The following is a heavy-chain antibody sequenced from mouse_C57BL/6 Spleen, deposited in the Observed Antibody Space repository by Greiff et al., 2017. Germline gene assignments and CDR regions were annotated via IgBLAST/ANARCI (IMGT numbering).Heavy chain of an antibody. CDR3: ARFTYYGNYVDAMDY. CDR2: INPGSGGT. J-gene: IGHJ4*01. Sequence: VKLLESGAELVRPGTSVKVSCTASGYAFTNYSIAWVKQRPGQGLEWIGVINPGSGGTNYNEKFKGKATLTADKSSSTAYMQLSSLTSEDSAVYFCARFTYYGNYVDAMDYWGQGTSVTVSS. CDR1: GYAFTNYS. D-gene: IGHD2-10*01. V-gene: IGHV1-54*01.